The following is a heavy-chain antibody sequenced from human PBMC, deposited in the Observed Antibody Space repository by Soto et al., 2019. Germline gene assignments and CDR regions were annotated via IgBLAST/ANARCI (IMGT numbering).Heavy chain of an antibody. Sequence: ASETLSLTCTVSGGSISSSSYYWGWIRQPPGKGLEWIGSIYYSGSTYYNPSLKSRVTISVDTSKNQFSLKLSSVTAADTAVYYCARLTDGGYDKDYFDYWGQGTLVTVSS. CDR1: GGSISSSSYY. J-gene: IGHJ4*02. V-gene: IGHV4-39*01. CDR3: ARLTDGGYDKDYFDY. D-gene: IGHD5-12*01. CDR2: IYYSGST.